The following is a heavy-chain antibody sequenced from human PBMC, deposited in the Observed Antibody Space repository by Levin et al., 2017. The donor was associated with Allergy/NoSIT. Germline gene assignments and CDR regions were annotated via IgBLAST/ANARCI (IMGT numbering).Heavy chain of an antibody. CDR1: GFTFSNYA. D-gene: IGHD1-26*01. CDR2: IAYDESKE. V-gene: IGHV3-30*04. Sequence: PGGSLRLSCAASGFTFSNYAMHWVRQAPGKGLEWVAVIAYDESKEYYRDSVKGRFTVSRDNSKNTLYLQMNSLSTEDTAFYYCTRSAVVGGSTPGPFDYWGQGTLVTVSS. CDR3: TRSAVVGGSTPGPFDY. J-gene: IGHJ4*02.